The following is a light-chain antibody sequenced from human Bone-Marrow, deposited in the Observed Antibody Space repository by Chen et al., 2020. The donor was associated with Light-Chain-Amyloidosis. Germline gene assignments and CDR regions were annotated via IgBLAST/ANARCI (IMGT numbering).Light chain of an antibody. J-gene: IGLJ3*02. CDR1: SSDVGGYTF. V-gene: IGLV2-8*01. Sequence: QSALTQPPSASGSPGQSVTIPCTGASSDVGGYTFVSWYQQHPGKAPKLMIHEVSKRPSGVPDRFSGSKSGNTASLTVSGLQAEDEADYYCSSYLGNNNWVFGGGTKLTVL. CDR2: EVS. CDR3: SSYLGNNNWV.